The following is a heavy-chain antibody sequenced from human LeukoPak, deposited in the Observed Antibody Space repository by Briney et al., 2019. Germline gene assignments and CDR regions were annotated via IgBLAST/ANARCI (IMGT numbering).Heavy chain of an antibody. CDR2: IIPIFGTA. V-gene: IGHV1-69*13. J-gene: IGHJ4*02. CDR3: ARDQYDYGSDPYYFDY. Sequence: SVKVSCKASGGTFSSYAISWVRQAPGQGLEWMGGIIPIFGTANYAQKFQGRVTITADESTSTAYMELSSLRSEDTAVYYCARDQYDYGSDPYYFDYWGQGALVTVSS. D-gene: IGHD3-10*01. CDR1: GGTFSSYA.